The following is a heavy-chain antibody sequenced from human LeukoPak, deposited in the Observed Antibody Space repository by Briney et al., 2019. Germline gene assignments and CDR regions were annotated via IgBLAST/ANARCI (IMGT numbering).Heavy chain of an antibody. CDR3: AKGIYSSGWSYFDY. D-gene: IGHD6-19*01. CDR1: GFTFSNPA. V-gene: IGHV3-23*01. J-gene: IGHJ4*01. Sequence: LGGSLRLSCAASGFTFSNPAMSWVRQAPGKGLEWVSTLSGSGITTYYADSVKGRFTISRDNSKNTLYLQMNSLRAEDTAVYYCAKGIYSSGWSYFDYWGHGTLVTVSS. CDR2: LSGSGITT.